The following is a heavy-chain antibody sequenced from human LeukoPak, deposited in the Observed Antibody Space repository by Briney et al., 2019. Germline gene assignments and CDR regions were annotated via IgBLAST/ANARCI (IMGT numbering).Heavy chain of an antibody. CDR2: IYPGHSDT. Sequence: GESLKISCKVSGYILTNNWIGWVRQVPGKGLEWMGLIYPGHSDTKYSPSFQGQVTFSVDKSINTAYLHWSSLQASDTAMYYCARRDTAMVNYAFDIWGQGTMVTVSS. D-gene: IGHD5-18*01. J-gene: IGHJ3*02. CDR3: ARRDTAMVNYAFDI. V-gene: IGHV5-51*01. CDR1: GYILTNNW.